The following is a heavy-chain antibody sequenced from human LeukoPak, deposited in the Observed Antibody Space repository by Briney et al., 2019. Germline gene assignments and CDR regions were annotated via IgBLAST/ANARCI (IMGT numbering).Heavy chain of an antibody. Sequence: GGSLRLSCAASGFTSSSYAMHWVRQAPGKGLEWVAVISYDGSNKYYADSVKGRFTISRDNSKNTLYLQMNSLRAEDTAVYYCARDGIIAALDYWGQGTLVTVSS. CDR2: ISYDGSNK. D-gene: IGHD6-13*01. J-gene: IGHJ4*02. V-gene: IGHV3-30-3*01. CDR1: GFTSSSYA. CDR3: ARDGIIAALDY.